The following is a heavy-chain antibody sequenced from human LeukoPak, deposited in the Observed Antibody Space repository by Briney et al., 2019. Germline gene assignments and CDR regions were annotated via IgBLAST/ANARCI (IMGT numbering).Heavy chain of an antibody. CDR2: IIPIFGTA. Sequence: ASVKVSCKASGGTFSSYAISWVRQAPGQGLEWMGRIIPIFGTANYAQKFQGRVTITTDESTSTAYMELSSLRSEDTAVYYCAGLGHCSGGSCYLPDYWGQGTLVTVSS. J-gene: IGHJ4*02. CDR1: GGTFSSYA. D-gene: IGHD2-15*01. CDR3: AGLGHCSGGSCYLPDY. V-gene: IGHV1-69*05.